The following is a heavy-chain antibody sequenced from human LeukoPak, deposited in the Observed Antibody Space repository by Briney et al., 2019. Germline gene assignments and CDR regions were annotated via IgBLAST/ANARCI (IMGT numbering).Heavy chain of an antibody. D-gene: IGHD6-13*01. V-gene: IGHV1-69*01. J-gene: IGHJ4*02. Sequence: SVKVSCKASGGTFSSYAISWVRQAPGQGLEWMGGIIPIFGTANYAQKFQGRVTITADESTSTAYMELSSLRSEDTAVYYCAKGYSSSWYQGDEFDYWGQGTLVTVSS. CDR1: GGTFSSYA. CDR2: IIPIFGTA. CDR3: AKGYSSSWYQGDEFDY.